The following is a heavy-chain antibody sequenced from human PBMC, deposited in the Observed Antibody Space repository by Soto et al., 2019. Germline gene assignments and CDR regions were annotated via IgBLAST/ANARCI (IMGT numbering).Heavy chain of an antibody. V-gene: IGHV1-2*02. J-gene: IGHJ5*02. Sequence: VQLVQSGAEVRKPGASVKVSCKASGYTFSDYYVHWVREAPGQGLEWMGWINPSSGGTIYTQRFQGSVTMTRDTSINTVYMELSRLTSDDTAVYYCAREMGVIGAPGYTWFDPWGQGALVTVSS. D-gene: IGHD3-16*01. CDR3: AREMGVIGAPGYTWFDP. CDR2: INPSSGGT. CDR1: GYTFSDYY.